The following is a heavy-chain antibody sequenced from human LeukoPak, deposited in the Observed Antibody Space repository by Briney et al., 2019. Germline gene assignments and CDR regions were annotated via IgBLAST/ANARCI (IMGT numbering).Heavy chain of an antibody. CDR3: ASTAMVVY. CDR1: GGSFSGYY. J-gene: IGHJ4*02. Sequence: YPSETLSLTCAVYGGSFSGYYWSWIRQPPGKGLEWIGEINHSGSTNYNPSLKSRVTISVDTSKNQFSLKLSSVTAADTAVYYCASTAMVVYWGQGTLVTVSS. V-gene: IGHV4-34*01. D-gene: IGHD5-18*01. CDR2: INHSGST.